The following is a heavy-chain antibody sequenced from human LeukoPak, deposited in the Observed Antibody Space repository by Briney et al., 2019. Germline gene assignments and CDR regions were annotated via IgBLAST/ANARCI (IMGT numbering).Heavy chain of an antibody. D-gene: IGHD5-24*01. CDR2: ISYDGNNK. J-gene: IGHJ4*02. CDR3: ARDRGSGYNYNAHFDY. Sequence: PGVSLRLSCAASGFTFSSYAMHWVRQAPGKGLEWVAVISYDGNNKYYADSVKGRLTISRDNSKNTLFLQMNSLRAEDTAVYYCARDRGSGYNYNAHFDYWGQGTLVTVSS. V-gene: IGHV3-30*04. CDR1: GFTFSSYA.